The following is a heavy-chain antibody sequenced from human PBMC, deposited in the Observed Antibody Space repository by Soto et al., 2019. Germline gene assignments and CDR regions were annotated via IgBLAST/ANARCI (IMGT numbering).Heavy chain of an antibody. J-gene: IGHJ3*02. CDR2: INAGNGNT. D-gene: IGHD3-22*01. CDR1: GYTFTSYA. CDR3: ARDREYYYDSSCYHASDALYI. V-gene: IGHV1-3*01. Sequence: GASVKVSCEASGYTFTSYAMHWVRQAPGQRLEWMGWINAGNGNTKYSQKFQGRVTITRDTSASTAYMELSSLRSEDTAVYYCARDREYYYDSSCYHASDALYICGQGTMVTVSS.